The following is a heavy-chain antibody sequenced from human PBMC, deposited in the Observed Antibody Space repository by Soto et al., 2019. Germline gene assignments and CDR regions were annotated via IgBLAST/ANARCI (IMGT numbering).Heavy chain of an antibody. CDR2: IYPGDSDT. CDR1: GYSFTSYW. J-gene: IGHJ6*02. Sequence: GESLKISCKGSGYSFTSYWIGWVRQMPGKGLEWMGIIYPGDSDTRYSPSFQGQVTISADKSISTAYLQWSSLKASDTAMYYCARSIAAAGILSLGGRYYYYGMDVWGQGTTVTVSS. CDR3: ARSIAAAGILSLGGRYYYYGMDV. D-gene: IGHD6-13*01. V-gene: IGHV5-51*01.